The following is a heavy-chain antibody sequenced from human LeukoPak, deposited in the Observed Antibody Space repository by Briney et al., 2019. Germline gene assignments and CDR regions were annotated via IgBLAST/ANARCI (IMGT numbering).Heavy chain of an antibody. D-gene: IGHD1-26*01. CDR1: GFTFSNYN. V-gene: IGHV3-21*01. J-gene: IGHJ4*02. Sequence: GGSLRLSCAASGFTFSNYNMNWVRQAPREGLEWVSSITSSSSYIYYADSVKGRFTVSRDNAKNSLYLQMNSLRAEDTAVYYCARDPGIGDYWGQGTLVTVSS. CDR3: ARDPGIGDY. CDR2: ITSSSSYI.